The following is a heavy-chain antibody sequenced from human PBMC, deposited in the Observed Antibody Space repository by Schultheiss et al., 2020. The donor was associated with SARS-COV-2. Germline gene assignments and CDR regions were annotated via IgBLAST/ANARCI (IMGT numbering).Heavy chain of an antibody. CDR3: ARDGWYYDILTGYYNIYYMDV. Sequence: GGSLRLSCAASGFTFSDYWLSWVRQAPGKGLEWVANIKVDGSETYYMDSLKGRFTISRDNAKNSLYLQMNSLRDEDTAIYYCARDGWYYDILTGYYNIYYMDVWGKGTTVTVSS. CDR1: GFTFSDYW. CDR2: IKVDGSET. V-gene: IGHV3-7*01. D-gene: IGHD3-9*01. J-gene: IGHJ6*03.